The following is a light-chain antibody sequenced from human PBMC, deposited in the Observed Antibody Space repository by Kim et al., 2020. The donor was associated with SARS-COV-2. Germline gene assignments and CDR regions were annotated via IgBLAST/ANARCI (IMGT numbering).Light chain of an antibody. CDR1: QSISSW. J-gene: IGKJ2*01. CDR2: KAS. CDR3: QQYNSYSGYT. Sequence: ASVGDRVTITCRASQSISSWLAWYQQKPGKAPKLLIYKASSLESGVPSRFSGSGSGTEFTLTISSLQPDDFATYYCQQYNSYSGYTFGQGTKLEIK. V-gene: IGKV1-5*03.